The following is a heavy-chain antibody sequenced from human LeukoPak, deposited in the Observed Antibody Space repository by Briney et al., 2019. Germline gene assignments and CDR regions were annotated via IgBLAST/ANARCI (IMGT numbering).Heavy chain of an antibody. J-gene: IGHJ4*02. Sequence: ASVKVSCKASGYTFTSYGISWVRQAPGQGLEWMGWINPNSGGTNYAQKFQGRVTMTRDTSISTAYMELSRLRSDDTAVYYCARFPYSSGQYPTQKIDYWGQGTLVTVSS. D-gene: IGHD6-19*01. CDR3: ARFPYSSGQYPTQKIDY. CDR1: GYTFTSYG. V-gene: IGHV1-2*02. CDR2: INPNSGGT.